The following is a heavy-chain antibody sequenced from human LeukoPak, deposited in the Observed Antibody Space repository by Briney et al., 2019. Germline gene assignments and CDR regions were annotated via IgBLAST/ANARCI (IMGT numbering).Heavy chain of an antibody. V-gene: IGHV3-74*01. CDR3: ARDRTTVTLFDY. CDR1: GFTFTSVW. D-gene: IGHD4-17*01. CDR2: ISTDGAIT. J-gene: IGHJ4*02. Sequence: GGSLRLSCAASGFTFTSVWMHWFRQAPGRGLVWISRISTDGAITGYADSVKGRFTISRDNAKNTLYLQMNSLRAEDTAVYYCARDRTTVTLFDYWGQGAPVTVSS.